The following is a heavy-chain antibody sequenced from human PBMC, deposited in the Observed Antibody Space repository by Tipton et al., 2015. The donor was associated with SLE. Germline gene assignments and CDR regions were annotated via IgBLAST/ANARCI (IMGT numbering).Heavy chain of an antibody. V-gene: IGHV4-38-2*01. J-gene: IGHJ4*02. CDR2: IYHSGST. Sequence: TLSLTCAVSGYSISSGYYWGWIRQPPGKGLEWIGSIYHSGSTYYNPSLTSRVTISVDTSKNQFPLKLSSVTAAGTAVYYCARVGYEQWPVWGQGTLVTVSS. CDR3: ARVGYEQWPV. CDR1: GYSISSGYY. D-gene: IGHD6-19*01.